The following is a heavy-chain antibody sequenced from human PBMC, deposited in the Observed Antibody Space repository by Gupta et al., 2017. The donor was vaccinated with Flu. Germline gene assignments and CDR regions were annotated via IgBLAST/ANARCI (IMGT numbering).Heavy chain of an antibody. J-gene: IGHJ4*02. CDR3: ASYDSSGYYY. Sequence: QVQLQESGPGLVKPSQTLSLTCTVSGGSISSGSYYWSWIRQPAGKGLEWIGRIYTSGSTNDNPSLKSRVTISVDTSKNQLSLKMSSVTAADTAVYDGASYDSSGYYYGGQGTMVTVSS. CDR1: GGSISSGSYY. CDR2: IYTSGST. D-gene: IGHD3-22*01. V-gene: IGHV4-61*02.